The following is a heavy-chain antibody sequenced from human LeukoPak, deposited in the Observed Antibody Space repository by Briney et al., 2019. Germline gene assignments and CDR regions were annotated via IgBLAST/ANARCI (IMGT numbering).Heavy chain of an antibody. CDR2: INWNGGST. D-gene: IGHD3-10*01. Sequence: GGPLSLSCAASGFTFDDYGMSWVRQAPGKVLEWVSGINWNGGSTGYADSVKGRFTISRDNAKNSLYLQMNSLRAEDTALYYCARVTPYGSGLAFDYWGQGTLVTVSS. CDR1: GFTFDDYG. CDR3: ARVTPYGSGLAFDY. V-gene: IGHV3-20*04. J-gene: IGHJ4*02.